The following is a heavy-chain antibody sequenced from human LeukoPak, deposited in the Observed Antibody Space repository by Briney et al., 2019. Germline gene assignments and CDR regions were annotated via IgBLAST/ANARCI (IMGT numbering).Heavy chain of an antibody. D-gene: IGHD6-13*01. J-gene: IGHJ5*02. CDR3: ARDTAAGGSNWFDP. Sequence: SVKVSCKASGGTFISYAISWVRQAPGQGLEWMGRIIPIFGIANYAQKFQGRVTITADKSTSTAYMELSSLRSEDTAVYYCARDTAAGGSNWFDPWGQGTLVTVSS. V-gene: IGHV1-69*04. CDR2: IIPIFGIA. CDR1: GGTFISYA.